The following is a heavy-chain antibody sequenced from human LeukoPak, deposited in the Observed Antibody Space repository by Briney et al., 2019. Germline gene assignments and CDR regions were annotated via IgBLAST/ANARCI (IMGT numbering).Heavy chain of an antibody. Sequence: PSETLSLTCTVSAYSISSDYYWGWIRQPPGKGLEWIGEINHSGSTNYNPSLKSRVTISVDTSKNQFSLKLSSVTAADTAVYYCARGHQYCSSTSCYSSTMGYWGQGTLVTVSS. V-gene: IGHV4-38-2*02. D-gene: IGHD2-2*01. CDR1: AYSISSDYY. CDR3: ARGHQYCSSTSCYSSTMGY. CDR2: INHSGST. J-gene: IGHJ4*02.